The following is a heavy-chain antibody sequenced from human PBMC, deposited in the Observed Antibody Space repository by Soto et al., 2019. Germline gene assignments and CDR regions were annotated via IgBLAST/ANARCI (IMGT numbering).Heavy chain of an antibody. CDR3: ASQEAITMVRGVIIVHWLDP. D-gene: IGHD3-10*01. CDR2: IYHSGRT. Sequence: PSETLSLTCAVSGYSISSGYYWGWIRQPPGKGLEWIGSIYHSGRTYYNPSLKSRVTISVDTSKNQFSLKLSSVTAAETAVYYCASQEAITMVRGVIIVHWLDPWGQGTPVPVP. V-gene: IGHV4-38-2*01. J-gene: IGHJ5*02. CDR1: GYSISSGYY.